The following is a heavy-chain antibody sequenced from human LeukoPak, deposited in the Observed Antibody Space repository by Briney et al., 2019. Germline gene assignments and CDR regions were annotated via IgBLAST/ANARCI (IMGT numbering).Heavy chain of an antibody. D-gene: IGHD6-13*01. CDR1: GDSISSSSYS. CDR3: ARDYRIAAALRDWYFDL. J-gene: IGHJ2*01. Sequence: SETVSLTCTVSGDSISSSSYSWGWIRQSPGKGLEWIGSFYYSGDTYYNPSLKSRVTIPIDTPKNQFSLNLSSVTAADTAVYYCARDYRIAAALRDWYFDLWGRGTLVTVSS. CDR2: FYYSGDT. V-gene: IGHV4-39*02.